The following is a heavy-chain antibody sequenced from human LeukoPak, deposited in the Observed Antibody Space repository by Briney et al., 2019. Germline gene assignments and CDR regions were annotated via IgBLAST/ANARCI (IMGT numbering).Heavy chain of an antibody. V-gene: IGHV1-2*02. CDR1: GYTFTGYY. D-gene: IGHD3-22*01. CDR2: INPNSGGT. CDR3: AREKVYDSSGYYSGGGRELDY. J-gene: IGHJ4*02. Sequence: ASVKVSCKASGYTFTGYYMRWVRQAPGQGLEWMGWINPNSGGTNYAQKFQGRVTMTRDTSISTAYMELSRLRSDDTAVYYCAREKVYDSSGYYSGGGRELDYWGQGTLVTVSS.